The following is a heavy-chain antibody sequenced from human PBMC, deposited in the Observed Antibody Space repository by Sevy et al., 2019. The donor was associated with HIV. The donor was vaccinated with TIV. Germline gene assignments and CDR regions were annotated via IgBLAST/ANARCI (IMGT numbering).Heavy chain of an antibody. D-gene: IGHD6-13*01. Sequence: GGSLRLSCAASGFTFSNYGMHWVRQVPGKGLEWVANIKEDGSVKYYVDSVKGRFTISRDNAKNSVYLQMNSLRAEDTALYYCVRAIGAAGSYWGQGTLVTVSS. V-gene: IGHV3-7*01. CDR1: GFTFSNYG. CDR3: VRAIGAAGSY. J-gene: IGHJ4*02. CDR2: IKEDGSVK.